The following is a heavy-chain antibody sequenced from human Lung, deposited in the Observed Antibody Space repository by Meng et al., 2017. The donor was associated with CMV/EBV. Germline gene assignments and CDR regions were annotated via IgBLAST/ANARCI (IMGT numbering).Heavy chain of an antibody. CDR3: ASLPKMGIATTGPH. CDR1: GGSISSSSYY. D-gene: IGHD6-13*01. Sequence: SETLSLTCTVSGGSISSSSYYWGWIRQPPGQGLEWIGSIYYSGNTYYKPSLQSRATITADTSKSQFSLELSSVTAADTAVYYCASLPKMGIATTGPHWGQGTLVTVSS. V-gene: IGHV4-39*07. J-gene: IGHJ4*02. CDR2: IYYSGNT.